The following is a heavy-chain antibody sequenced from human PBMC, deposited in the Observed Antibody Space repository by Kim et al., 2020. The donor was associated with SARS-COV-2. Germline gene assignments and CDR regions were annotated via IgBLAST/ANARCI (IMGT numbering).Heavy chain of an antibody. D-gene: IGHD6-25*01. CDR1: DGYINSYY. J-gene: IGHJ4*02. CDR2: VYSSGST. V-gene: IGHV4-4*09. Sequence: SETLSLTCSVTDGYINSYYWNWIRQTPGKGLEWIGYVYSSGSTNYNPSLRSRLTISLDTSKNQFSLKLNSVTAADTAVYYCARSRGYYKCFDYWGQGTPVTVSS. CDR3: ARSRGYYKCFDY.